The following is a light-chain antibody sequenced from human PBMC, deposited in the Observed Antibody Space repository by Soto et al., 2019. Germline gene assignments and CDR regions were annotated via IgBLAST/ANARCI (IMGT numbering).Light chain of an antibody. Sequence: QSALTQPASVSGSPGQSITISCTGTSNDVGGYDYVSWYQQHPGKAPKLLIYEVGNRPSGVSNRFSGSKSGNTASLTISGLQAEDEADYYCSSYTASSILVFGGGTKLTVL. V-gene: IGLV2-14*01. CDR1: SNDVGGYDY. CDR2: EVG. CDR3: SSYTASSILV. J-gene: IGLJ2*01.